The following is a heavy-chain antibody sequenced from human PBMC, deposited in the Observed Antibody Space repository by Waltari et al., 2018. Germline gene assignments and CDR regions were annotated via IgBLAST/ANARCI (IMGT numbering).Heavy chain of an antibody. Sequence: QVQLVQSGAEVKKPGASVKVSCKASGYTFTGYYMHWVRQAPGQGLEWMGRINPNRGGTNYAQKFQGRVTMTRDTSISTAYMELSRLRSDDTAVYYCARTGTTRGYFDYWGQGTLVTVSS. CDR2: INPNRGGT. CDR3: ARTGTTRGYFDY. CDR1: GYTFTGYY. J-gene: IGHJ4*02. D-gene: IGHD1-1*01. V-gene: IGHV1-2*06.